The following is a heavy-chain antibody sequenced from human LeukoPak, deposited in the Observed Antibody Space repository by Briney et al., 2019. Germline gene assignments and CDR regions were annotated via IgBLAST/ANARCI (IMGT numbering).Heavy chain of an antibody. CDR2: IYYSGST. V-gene: IGHV4-30-4*02. D-gene: IGHD4-17*01. J-gene: IGHJ4*02. CDR3: ARDDYGDMRFDY. Sequence: SETLSLTCTVSGGSISSGDYYWSWIRQPPGKGLEWIGYIYYSGSTYYNPSLKSRVTISVDTSKNQFSLKLSSVTAADTAVYYCARDDYGDMRFDYWGQGTLVTVSS. CDR1: GGSISSGDYY.